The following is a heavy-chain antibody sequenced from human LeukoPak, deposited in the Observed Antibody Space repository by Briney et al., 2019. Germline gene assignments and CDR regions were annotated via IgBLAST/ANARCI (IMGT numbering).Heavy chain of an antibody. CDR3: ARGAYCGGDCYLFDY. CDR2: IDPNSGGT. CDR1: GYTFTGYY. J-gene: IGHJ4*02. Sequence: ASVKVSCKASGYTFTGYYMHWVRQAPGQGLEWLGRIDPNSGGTNYAQKFQGRVTMTRDTSISTAYMELSRLRSDDTAVYYCARGAYCGGDCYLFDYWGQGTLVTVSS. V-gene: IGHV1-2*06. D-gene: IGHD2-21*02.